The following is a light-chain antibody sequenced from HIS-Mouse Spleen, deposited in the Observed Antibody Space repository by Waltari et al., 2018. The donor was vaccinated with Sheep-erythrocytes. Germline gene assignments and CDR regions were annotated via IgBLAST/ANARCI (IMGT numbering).Light chain of an antibody. Sequence: QSALTQPASVSGSPGQSITISCTGTCSDVGSYNLVSCYQQHPAKAPTLMVYGGCKRPEGGLNGLSGSKSGNSASLTISGLQAGDEADYYGCSSAGSSTPWVFGGGTKLTVL. J-gene: IGLJ3*02. V-gene: IGLV2-23*01. CDR2: GGC. CDR3: CSSAGSSTPWV. CDR1: CSDVGSYNL.